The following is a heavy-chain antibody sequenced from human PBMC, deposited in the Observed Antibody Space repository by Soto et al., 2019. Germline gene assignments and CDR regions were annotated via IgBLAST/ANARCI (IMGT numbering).Heavy chain of an antibody. CDR3: AREGGYCSSTSCPGHYYGMDV. Sequence: ASVKVSCKASGYSFTDYHIHWVRQAPGQGLEWLGRINPKSGGTSTAQKFQGWVTMTTDTSISTAYMELSRLRSDDTAVYYCAREGGYCSSTSCPGHYYGMDVWGQGTTVTVSS. J-gene: IGHJ6*02. V-gene: IGHV1-2*04. CDR2: INPKSGGT. CDR1: GYSFTDYH. D-gene: IGHD2-2*01.